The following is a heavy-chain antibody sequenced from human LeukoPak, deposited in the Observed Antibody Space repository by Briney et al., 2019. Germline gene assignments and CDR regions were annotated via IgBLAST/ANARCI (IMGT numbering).Heavy chain of an antibody. CDR2: INPNSGGT. J-gene: IGHJ4*02. CDR3: ARGGSFGLKANLDS. V-gene: IGHV1-8*02. Sequence: ASVKVSCKASGYTFTSYGISWVRQAPGQGLEWMGWINPNSGGTNYAQKFQGRATMTRNTSASTAYMELSSLTSEDTAVYYCARGGSFGLKANLDSWGQGTLVTVSS. CDR1: GYTFTSYG. D-gene: IGHD3/OR15-3a*01.